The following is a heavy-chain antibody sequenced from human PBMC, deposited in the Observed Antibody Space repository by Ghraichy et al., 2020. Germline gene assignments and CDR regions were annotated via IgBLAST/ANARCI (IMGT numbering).Heavy chain of an antibody. Sequence: GGSLRLSCVASGFTFGGYWLSWVRQAPGKGLEWVASIKHDGSEKYYVDSVKGRFTISRDNAKNSLYLQMNSLRAEDTAVYYCARDLRVRVGTSDFDRWGQGTLVTVSS. J-gene: IGHJ4*02. D-gene: IGHD1/OR15-1a*01. CDR2: IKHDGSEK. CDR1: GFTFGGYW. V-gene: IGHV3-7*03. CDR3: ARDLRVRVGTSDFDR.